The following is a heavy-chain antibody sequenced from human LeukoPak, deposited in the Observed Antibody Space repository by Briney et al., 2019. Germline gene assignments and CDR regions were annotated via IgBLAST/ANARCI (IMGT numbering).Heavy chain of an antibody. Sequence: GASVKVSCKASSFIFNNYGISWVRQAPGQGLEWMGEIIPIFGTANYAQKFQGRVTITADKSTSTAYMELSSLRSEDTAAYYCASSTVLDFDYWGQGTLVTVSS. CDR2: IIPIFGTA. CDR3: ASSTVLDFDY. V-gene: IGHV1-69*06. J-gene: IGHJ4*02. D-gene: IGHD3-3*02. CDR1: SFIFNNYG.